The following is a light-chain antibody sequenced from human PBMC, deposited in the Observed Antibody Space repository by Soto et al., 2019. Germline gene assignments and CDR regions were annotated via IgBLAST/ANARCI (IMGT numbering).Light chain of an antibody. CDR2: DVS. CDR3: SSYTSSSVLV. V-gene: IGLV2-14*01. Sequence: QSALTQPASVSGSPGQSITISCTGTSSDVGGYNYVSWYQQHPGKAPKLMIYDVSNRPSGVSNRFSGSKSGNTASLTISGLQAEDEADYYCSSYTSSSVLVFGTGTKATVL. J-gene: IGLJ1*01. CDR1: SSDVGGYNY.